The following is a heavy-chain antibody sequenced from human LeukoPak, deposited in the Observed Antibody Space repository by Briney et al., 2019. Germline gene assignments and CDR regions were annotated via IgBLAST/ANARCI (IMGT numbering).Heavy chain of an antibody. D-gene: IGHD2-21*02. CDR2: ISGSGGST. J-gene: IGHJ6*02. CDR1: GFTFGSYA. V-gene: IGHV3-23*01. CDR3: AKGFLLAYCGGDCYSAYYGMDV. Sequence: GGSLRLSCAASGFTFGSYAMSWVRQAPGKGLEWVSAISGSGGSTYYADSVKGRFTISRDNSKNTLYLQMNSLRAEDTAVYYCAKGFLLAYCGGDCYSAYYGMDVWGQGTTVTVSS.